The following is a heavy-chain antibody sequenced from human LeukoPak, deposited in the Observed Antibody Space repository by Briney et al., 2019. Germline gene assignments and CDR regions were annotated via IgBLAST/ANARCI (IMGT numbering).Heavy chain of an antibody. CDR2: IKQDGSEK. J-gene: IGHJ3*02. D-gene: IGHD3-3*01. CDR3: ARANTIYDFWSGYYPGAFDI. CDR1: GFTFSSYW. Sequence: GGSLRLSCAASGFTFSSYWMSWVRQAPGKGLEWVANIKQDGSEKYYVDSVKGRFTISRDNAKNSLYLQMNSLRAEDTAVYYCARANTIYDFWSGYYPGAFDIWGQGTMVTVSS. V-gene: IGHV3-7*01.